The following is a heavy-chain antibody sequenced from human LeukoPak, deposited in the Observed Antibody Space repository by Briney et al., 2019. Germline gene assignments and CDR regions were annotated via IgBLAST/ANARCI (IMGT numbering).Heavy chain of an antibody. CDR3: AKDESAMDV. J-gene: IGHJ6*02. Sequence: GGSLRLSCSASGFTFSRYPMHWVRQAPGKGLEYVSAISGSGGSTYYADSVKGRFTISRDNSKNTLYLQMSSLRDEDTAVYYCAKDESAMDVWGQGTTVTVSS. CDR1: GFTFSRYP. CDR2: ISGSGGST. V-gene: IGHV3-23*01.